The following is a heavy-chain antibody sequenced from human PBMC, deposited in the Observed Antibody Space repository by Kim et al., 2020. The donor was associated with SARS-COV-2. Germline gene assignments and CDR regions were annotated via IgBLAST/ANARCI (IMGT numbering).Heavy chain of an antibody. CDR3: ARTVIDSSSWYPSYFDY. Sequence: GESLKISCKGSGYSFTSYWIGWVRQMPGKGLEWMGIIYPGDSDTRYSPSFQGQVTISADKSISTAYLQWSSLKASDTAMYYCARTVIDSSSWYPSYFDYWGQGTLVTVSS. CDR2: IYPGDSDT. V-gene: IGHV5-51*01. D-gene: IGHD6-13*01. CDR1: GYSFTSYW. J-gene: IGHJ4*02.